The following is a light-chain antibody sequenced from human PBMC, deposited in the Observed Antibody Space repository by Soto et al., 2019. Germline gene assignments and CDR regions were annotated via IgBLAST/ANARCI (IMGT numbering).Light chain of an antibody. CDR2: AAS. Sequence: DLQMTQSPSSLSASVGDRVTITCRASQSISSYLNWYQQKPGNAPKLLIYAASSLQSGVPSRFSGSGSGTDFTLTISSLQPEDFATYYCQQSYSIPRTFGQGNKVEIK. CDR3: QQSYSIPRT. CDR1: QSISSY. V-gene: IGKV1-39*01. J-gene: IGKJ1*01.